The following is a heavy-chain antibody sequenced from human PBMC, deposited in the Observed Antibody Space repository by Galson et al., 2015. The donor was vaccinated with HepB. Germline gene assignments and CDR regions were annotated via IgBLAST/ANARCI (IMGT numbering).Heavy chain of an antibody. J-gene: IGHJ6*02. D-gene: IGHD2-15*01. Sequence: TLSLTCTVSGGSISSGDYYWSWIRQPPGKGLEWIGYIYYSGSTYYNPSLKSRVTISVDTSKNQFSLKLSSVTAADTAVYYCARDIPLDCSGGSCPNWRYYYGMDVWGQGTTVTVSS. CDR3: ARDIPLDCSGGSCPNWRYYYGMDV. V-gene: IGHV4-30-4*01. CDR1: GGSISSGDYY. CDR2: IYYSGST.